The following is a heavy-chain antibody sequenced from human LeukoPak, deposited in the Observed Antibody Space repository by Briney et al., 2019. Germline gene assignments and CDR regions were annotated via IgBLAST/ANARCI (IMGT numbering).Heavy chain of an antibody. CDR3: AKGGLYSSGLN. CDR1: GFTFSSYG. J-gene: IGHJ4*02. CDR2: IWYDGSNK. V-gene: IGHV3-33*06. D-gene: IGHD6-19*01. Sequence: GGSLRLSCAASGFTFSSYGMHWARQAPGKGLEWVAVIWYDGSNKYYADSVKGRFTISRDNSKNTLYLQMNSLRAEDTAVYYCAKGGLYSSGLNWGQGTLVTVSS.